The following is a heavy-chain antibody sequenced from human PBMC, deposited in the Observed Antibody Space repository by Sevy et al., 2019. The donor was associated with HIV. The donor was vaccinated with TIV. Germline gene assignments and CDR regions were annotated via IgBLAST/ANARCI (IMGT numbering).Heavy chain of an antibody. V-gene: IGHV3-30*18. Sequence: GGSLRLSCVVSGISFTTSCMHWVRQAPGKGLEWVAVISYHGRDKFYAESVKGRSTISRDNSKNMLYLQMNSLRAEDTAVYYCAKDFTGYNGMDVWGQGTMVTVSS. CDR2: ISYHGRDK. D-gene: IGHD3-9*01. CDR1: GISFTTSC. CDR3: AKDFTGYNGMDV. J-gene: IGHJ6*02.